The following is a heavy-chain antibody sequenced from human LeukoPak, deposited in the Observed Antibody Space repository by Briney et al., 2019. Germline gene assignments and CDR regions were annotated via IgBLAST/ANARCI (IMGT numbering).Heavy chain of an antibody. CDR1: GFTFRTYA. CDR2: ITRKGDST. CDR3: ARQAAGVVY. J-gene: IGHJ4*02. V-gene: IGHV3-64*02. D-gene: IGHD6-13*01. Sequence: GSLRLSCAASGFTFRTYAMHWVRQAPGKGLEYVSGITRKGDSTYYADSVKGRFTISRDNSKNTLYLQMGGLRAEDMAVYYCARQAAGVVYWGQGTLVTVSS.